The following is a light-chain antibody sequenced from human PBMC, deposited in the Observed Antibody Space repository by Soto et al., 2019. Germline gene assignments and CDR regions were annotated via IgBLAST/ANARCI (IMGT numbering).Light chain of an antibody. J-gene: IGKJ1*01. Sequence: EIVMTQSPATLSVSPGGGATLSFRASQSVSSKLAWYQQKPGQAPRLLIYDVSSLETGVPSRFSGSGSGTEFSLTIRGLQPDDFATYYCQQYDYSRTFGQGTKVDIK. CDR3: QQYDYSRT. CDR1: QSVSSK. CDR2: DVS. V-gene: IGKV3-15*01.